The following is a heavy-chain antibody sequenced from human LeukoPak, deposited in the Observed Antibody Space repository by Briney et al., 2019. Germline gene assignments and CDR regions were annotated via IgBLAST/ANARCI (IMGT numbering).Heavy chain of an antibody. D-gene: IGHD3-10*01. CDR2: ITNNGDST. V-gene: IGHV3-64*01. CDR3: ARDNRRSGGSGSWAAFDI. CDR1: GFTFSTYP. Sequence: QAGGSLRLSCVASGFTFSTYPMHWVRQAPGKGLEYVSAITNNGDSTYHANSVKGRFTISRDNSKNTLYLQMGSLRAEDMAVYYCARDNRRSGGSGSWAAFDIWGQGTMVTVSS. J-gene: IGHJ3*02.